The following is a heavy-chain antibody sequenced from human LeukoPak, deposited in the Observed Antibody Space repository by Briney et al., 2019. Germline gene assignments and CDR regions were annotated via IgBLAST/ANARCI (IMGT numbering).Heavy chain of an antibody. V-gene: IGHV4-59*01. CDR1: DGAIAGYS. J-gene: IGHJ5*02. D-gene: IGHD3-10*01. CDR3: VRGPYGSGISNWFDP. Sequence: SETLSLTCTVSDGAIAGYSWSWIRQPPGKGLEWIGYIYYSGDTNYNPSLQSRVTVSVDTSKNQFSLKLTSVTAADTAVYYCVRGPYGSGISNWFDPWGQGALVIVSS. CDR2: IYYSGDT.